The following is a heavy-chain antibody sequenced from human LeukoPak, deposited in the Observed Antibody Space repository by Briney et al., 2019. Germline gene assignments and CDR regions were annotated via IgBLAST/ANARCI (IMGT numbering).Heavy chain of an antibody. D-gene: IGHD5-24*01. CDR2: IIPIFGTA. Sequence: SVKVSCKASGGTFSSYAISWVRQAPGQGLEWMGGIIPIFGTANYAQKFQGRVTITADESTSTAYMELSSLRSEDTAVYYCARTLHPNYYYYYMDVWGKGTTVTVSS. V-gene: IGHV1-69*13. CDR1: GGTFSSYA. CDR3: ARTLHPNYYYYYMDV. J-gene: IGHJ6*03.